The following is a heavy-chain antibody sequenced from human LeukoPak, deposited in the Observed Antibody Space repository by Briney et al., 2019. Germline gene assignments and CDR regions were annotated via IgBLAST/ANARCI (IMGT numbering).Heavy chain of an antibody. CDR2: INSDGSST. D-gene: IGHD3-10*01. Sequence: RAGGSLRLSCAASGFTFSSYWMHWVRQVPGKGLVWVSRINSDGSSTSYAESVKGRFTISRDNAKNTLYVQMNSLRAEDTAVYYCSTGSGHAFDIWGRGTMVTVSS. J-gene: IGHJ3*02. CDR1: GFTFSSYW. CDR3: STGSGHAFDI. V-gene: IGHV3-74*01.